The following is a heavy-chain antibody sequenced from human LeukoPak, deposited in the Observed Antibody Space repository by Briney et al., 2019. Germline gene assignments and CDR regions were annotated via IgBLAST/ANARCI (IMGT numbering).Heavy chain of an antibody. D-gene: IGHD2-2*01. CDR2: IYYSGST. V-gene: IGHV4-39*01. CDR3: ARQAHCYATSGYFDY. Sequence: PSETLSLTCTVSGGSISSSSYYWGWIRQPPGKGLEWIGSIYYSGSTYYNPSLKSRVTISVDTSKNQFSLKLSSVTAADTAVYYCARQAHCYATSGYFDYWGQGTLVTVSS. CDR1: GGSISSSSYY. J-gene: IGHJ4*02.